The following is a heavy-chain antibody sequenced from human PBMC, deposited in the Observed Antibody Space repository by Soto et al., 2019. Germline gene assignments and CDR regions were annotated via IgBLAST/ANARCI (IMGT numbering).Heavy chain of an antibody. Sequence: SETLSLTCAVSGGSISSGGYSWSWIRQPPGKGLEWIGYIYHSGSTYYNPSLKSRVTISVDRSKNQFSLKLSSVTAADTAVYYCARHAGIAAAGAIQRSIGSYHEPYYYYGMDVWGQGTTVT. CDR3: ARHAGIAAAGAIQRSIGSYHEPYYYYGMDV. CDR1: GGSISSGGYS. J-gene: IGHJ6*02. CDR2: IYHSGST. D-gene: IGHD6-13*01. V-gene: IGHV4-30-2*01.